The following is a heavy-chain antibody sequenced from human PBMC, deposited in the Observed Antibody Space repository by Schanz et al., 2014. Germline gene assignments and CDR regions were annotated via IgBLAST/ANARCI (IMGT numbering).Heavy chain of an antibody. CDR1: GGTFSSYT. V-gene: IGHV1-69*08. CDR2: IIPVLNIA. Sequence: QVHLVQSGAEVKKPGSSVKVSCKLSGGTFSSYTISWMRQAPGQGLEWMGKIIPVLNIATYAQRFQGRVSITADTSTNTAYMELSSLTSEDTAVYYCARDGVDAAAGGNYWGQGTLVTVSS. D-gene: IGHD6-13*01. CDR3: ARDGVDAAAGGNY. J-gene: IGHJ4*02.